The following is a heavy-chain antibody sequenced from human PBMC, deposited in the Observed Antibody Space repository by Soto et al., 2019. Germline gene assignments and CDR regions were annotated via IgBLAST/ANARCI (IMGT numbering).Heavy chain of an antibody. CDR1: GDSISTVDYF. J-gene: IGHJ5*01. CDR3: ARGRYCLTGRCFPNWFDS. CDR2: IYKSTTT. V-gene: IGHV4-30-4*01. D-gene: IGHD2-15*01. Sequence: PSETLSLTCSVSGDSISTVDYFWAWIRQPPGQALEYIGYIYKSTTTYYNPSFESRVAISLDTSKSQFSLNVTSVTAADTAVYFCARGRYCLTGRCFPNWFDSRGQGTLVTV.